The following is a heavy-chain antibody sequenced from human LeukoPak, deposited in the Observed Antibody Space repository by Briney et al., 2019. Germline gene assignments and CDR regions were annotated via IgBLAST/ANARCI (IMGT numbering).Heavy chain of an antibody. Sequence: SETLSLTCTVSGGSISSYYWSWIRQPPGKGLEWIGYIYYSGSTNYNPSLKSRVTISVDTSKNQFSLKLGSVTAADTAVYYCARVNSGSYHYFDYWGQGTLVTVSS. D-gene: IGHD1-26*01. CDR1: GGSISSYY. J-gene: IGHJ4*02. CDR2: IYYSGST. V-gene: IGHV4-59*01. CDR3: ARVNSGSYHYFDY.